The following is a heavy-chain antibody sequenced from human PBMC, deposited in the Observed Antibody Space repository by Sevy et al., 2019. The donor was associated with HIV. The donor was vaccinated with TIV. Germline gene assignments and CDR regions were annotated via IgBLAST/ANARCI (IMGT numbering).Heavy chain of an antibody. CDR1: GFTFSSYA. CDR3: AKDGYSNYGYFDY. Sequence: GGTLRLSCAASGFTFSSYAMSWVRQAPGKGLEWVSAISGSGGSTYYADSVKGRFTISRDNSKNTLYLQMNSLRAEDTAVYYCAKDGYSNYGYFDYWGQGTLVTVSS. CDR2: ISGSGGST. D-gene: IGHD4-4*01. J-gene: IGHJ4*02. V-gene: IGHV3-23*01.